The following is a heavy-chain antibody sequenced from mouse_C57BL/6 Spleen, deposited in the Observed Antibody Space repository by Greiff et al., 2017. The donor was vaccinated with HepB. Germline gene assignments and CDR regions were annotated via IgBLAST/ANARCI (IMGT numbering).Heavy chain of an antibody. J-gene: IGHJ3*01. Sequence: EVMLVESGAELVRPGASVKLSCTASGFNIKDDYMHWVKQRPEQGLEWIGWIDPENGDTEYASKFQGKATITADTSSNTAYLQLSSLTSEDTAGYYGTTDYDYQAWFAYWGQGTLDTVSA. CDR2: IDPENGDT. V-gene: IGHV14-4*01. D-gene: IGHD2-4*01. CDR1: GFNIKDDY. CDR3: TTDYDYQAWFAY.